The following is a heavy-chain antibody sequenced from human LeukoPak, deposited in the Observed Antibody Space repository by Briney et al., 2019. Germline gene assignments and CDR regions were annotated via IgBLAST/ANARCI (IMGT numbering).Heavy chain of an antibody. CDR2: ISYDGSNK. V-gene: IGHV3-30*04. CDR3: ASATGGSGSYPDRLYYYYGMDV. CDR1: GFTFSGYA. J-gene: IGHJ6*04. D-gene: IGHD3-10*01. Sequence: GGSLRLSCAASGFTFSGYAMHWVRQAPGKGLEWVAVISYDGSNKYYADSVKGRFTISRDNSKNTLYLQMNSLRAEDTAVYYCASATGGSGSYPDRLYYYYGMDVWGKGTTVTVSS.